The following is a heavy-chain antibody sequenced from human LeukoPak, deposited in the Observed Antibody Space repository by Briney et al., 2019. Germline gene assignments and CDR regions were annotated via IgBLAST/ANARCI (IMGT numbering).Heavy chain of an antibody. Sequence: KSGGSLRLSCAASGFTFSSYAMSWVRQAPGKGLEWVSSISSSSSYTYYADSVKGRFTISRDNAKNSLYLQMNSLRAEDTAVYYCARDRGGEGDYAPWGQGTLVTVSS. CDR3: ARDRGGEGDYAP. J-gene: IGHJ5*02. V-gene: IGHV3-21*01. CDR1: GFTFSSYA. D-gene: IGHD4-17*01. CDR2: ISSSSSYT.